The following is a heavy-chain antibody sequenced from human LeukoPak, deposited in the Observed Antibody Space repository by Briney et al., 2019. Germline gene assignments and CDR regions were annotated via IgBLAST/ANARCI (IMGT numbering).Heavy chain of an antibody. J-gene: IGHJ4*02. V-gene: IGHV1-2*02. CDR3: LTYYYDSSGFDY. Sequence: GASVKVSCKASGYTFTGYYMHWVRQAPGQGLEWMGWINPNSGGTNYAQKFQGRVTMTRDTSISTAYMELSRLRFDDTAVYYCLTYYYDSSGFDYWGQGTLVTVSS. CDR1: GYTFTGYY. D-gene: IGHD3-22*01. CDR2: INPNSGGT.